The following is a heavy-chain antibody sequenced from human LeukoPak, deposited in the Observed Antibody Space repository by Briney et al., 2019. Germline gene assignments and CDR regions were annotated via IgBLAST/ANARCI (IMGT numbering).Heavy chain of an antibody. D-gene: IGHD1-26*01. V-gene: IGHV3-53*01. J-gene: IGHJ4*02. CDR3: ARGSGSYSYYFDY. CDR2: IYSGGST. CDR1: GFTFSVYD. Sequence: PGGSLRLPCAASGFTFSVYDMHWVRQAPGKGLEWVSVIYSGGSTYYADSVKGRFTISRDNSKNTLYLQMNSLRAEDTAVYYCARGSGSYSYYFDYWGQGTLVTVSS.